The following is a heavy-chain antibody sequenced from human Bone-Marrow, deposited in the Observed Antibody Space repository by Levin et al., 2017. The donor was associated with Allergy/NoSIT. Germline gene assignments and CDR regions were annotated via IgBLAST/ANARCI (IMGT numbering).Heavy chain of an antibody. V-gene: IGHV1-2*06. CDR1: GYTFTGYY. CDR2: INPNSGGT. CDR3: ARDGLMGDYGDNWFDP. Sequence: ASVKVSCKASGYTFTGYYMHWVRQAPGQGLEWMGRINPNSGGTNYAQKFQGRVTMTRDTSISTAYMELSRLRSDDTAVYYCARDGLMGDYGDNWFDPWGQGTLVTVSS. J-gene: IGHJ5*02. D-gene: IGHD4-17*01.